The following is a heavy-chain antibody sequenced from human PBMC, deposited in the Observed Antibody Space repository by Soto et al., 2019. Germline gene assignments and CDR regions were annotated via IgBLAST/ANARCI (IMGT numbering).Heavy chain of an antibody. CDR2: ISAYNGNT. V-gene: IGHV1-18*01. CDR1: GYTFTSYG. Sequence: ASVKVSCKASGYTFTSYGISWVQQDPGQGLEWMGWISAYNGNTNYAQKLQGRVTMTTDTSTSTAYMELRSLRSDDTAVYYCARYRGSISYGLYYHSVMDVWGQGTTVTVSS. J-gene: IGHJ6*02. CDR3: ARYRGSISYGLYYHSVMDV. D-gene: IGHD5-18*01.